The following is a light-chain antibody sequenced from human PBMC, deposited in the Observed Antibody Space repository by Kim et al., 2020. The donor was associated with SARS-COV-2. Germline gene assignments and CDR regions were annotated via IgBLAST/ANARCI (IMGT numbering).Light chain of an antibody. CDR2: RNS. CDR3: AAWDDSLTGLYV. J-gene: IGLJ1*01. CDR1: SSNIGSHY. Sequence: ELTQPPSASGTPGQRVTISCSGSSSNIGSHYVHWYQQLPGMAPKLLIFRNSQRPSGVPDRFSGSKSGTSASLAISGLRSEDEADYFCAAWDDSLTGLYVFGPGTKVTDL. V-gene: IGLV1-47*01.